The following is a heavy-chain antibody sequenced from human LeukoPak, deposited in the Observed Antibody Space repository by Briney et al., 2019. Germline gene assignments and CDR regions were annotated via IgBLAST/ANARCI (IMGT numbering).Heavy chain of an antibody. D-gene: IGHD3-16*01. CDR3: AREEEGGSFDY. V-gene: IGHV1-46*01. CDR1: GYIFTSYY. J-gene: IGHJ4*02. Sequence: GASVKVSCKASGYIFTSYYMHWVRQAPGQGLEWMGIIKPGGGSTNYARKFQGRFTMTRDTSTSTVYMELSSVRSEDTAVYYCAREEEGGSFDYWGQGTLVTVSS. CDR2: IKPGGGST.